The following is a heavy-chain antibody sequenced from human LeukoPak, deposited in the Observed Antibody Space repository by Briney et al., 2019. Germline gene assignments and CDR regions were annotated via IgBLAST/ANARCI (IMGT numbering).Heavy chain of an antibody. V-gene: IGHV3-33*01. CDR2: IWYDGSNT. J-gene: IGHJ3*01. Sequence: GGSRRLSCAASRFTFRNYYMHWGRQAPSKGLEWVALIWYDGSNTDYADSVKRRFTISRDNANKTLYLQMNSLRVEDTAVYYCARALIDYDYGDYEGENAFDLWGQGTMVVVSS. CDR3: ARALIDYDYGDYEGENAFDL. CDR1: RFTFRNYY. D-gene: IGHD4-17*01.